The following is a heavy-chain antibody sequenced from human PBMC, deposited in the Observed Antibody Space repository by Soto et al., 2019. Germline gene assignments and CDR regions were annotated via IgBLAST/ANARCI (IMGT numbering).Heavy chain of an antibody. CDR1: GGSFSGYY. CDR3: ARPLAYCSSTSCYRDYYYMDV. Sequence: SQTLSLTCAVYGGSFSGYYWSWIRQPPGKGLEWIGEINHSGSTNYNPSLKSRVTISVDTSKNQFSLKLSSVTAADTAVYYCARPLAYCSSTSCYRDYYYMDVWGKGTTVTVSS. D-gene: IGHD2-2*01. CDR2: INHSGST. V-gene: IGHV4-34*01. J-gene: IGHJ6*03.